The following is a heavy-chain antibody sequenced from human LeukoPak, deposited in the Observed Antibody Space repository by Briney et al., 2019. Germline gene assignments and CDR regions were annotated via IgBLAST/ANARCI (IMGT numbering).Heavy chain of an antibody. CDR1: GGTFSNYD. D-gene: IGHD2/OR15-2a*01. Sequence: GASVKVSCKASGGTFSNYDVSWVRQAPGQGLEWMGIINPSGGSTSYPQKFQGRVTMTTDTSTSTVFMELSSLRSEDTALYYCARSRDSRRYYFDYWGQGTLVTVSS. V-gene: IGHV1-46*01. CDR3: ARSRDSRRYYFDY. J-gene: IGHJ4*02. CDR2: INPSGGST.